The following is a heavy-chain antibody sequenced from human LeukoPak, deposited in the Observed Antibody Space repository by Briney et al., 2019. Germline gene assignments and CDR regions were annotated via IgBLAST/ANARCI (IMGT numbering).Heavy chain of an antibody. Sequence: GGSLRLSCAASGFIFRTYGIHWVRQAPGKGLQWVAFIGYDGTKKSYADSVKGRFTISRDNSKNTVDLQMNSLRAEDTAVYYCARWGDGYNSPGGYWGQGTLVTVSS. D-gene: IGHD5-24*01. CDR2: IGYDGTKK. CDR3: ARWGDGYNSPGGY. J-gene: IGHJ4*02. V-gene: IGHV3-33*01. CDR1: GFIFRTYG.